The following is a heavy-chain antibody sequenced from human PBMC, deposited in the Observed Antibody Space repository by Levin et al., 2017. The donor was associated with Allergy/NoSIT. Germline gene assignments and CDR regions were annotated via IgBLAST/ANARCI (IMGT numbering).Heavy chain of an antibody. CDR1: GFTFSSYD. CDR3: ARDRGGREVDY. V-gene: IGHV3-13*04. J-gene: IGHJ4*02. CDR2: IGTAGDT. Sequence: GESLKISCAASGFTFSSYDMHWVRQATGKGLEWVSAIGTAGDTYYPGSVKGRFTISRENAKNSLYLQMNSLRAGDTAVYYCARDRGGREVDYWGQGTLVTVSS. D-gene: IGHD3-16*01.